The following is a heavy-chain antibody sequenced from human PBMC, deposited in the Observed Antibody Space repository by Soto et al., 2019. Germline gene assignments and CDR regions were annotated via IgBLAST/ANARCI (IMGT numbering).Heavy chain of an antibody. V-gene: IGHV3-21*01. J-gene: IGHJ5*02. Sequence: GGSLRLSCAASGFTFSSYSMNWVRQAPGKGLEWVSSISSSSSYIYYADSVKGRFTISRDNAKNSLYLQMNSLRAEDTAVYYCARESPGPGAPIDPWGQGTLVTVSS. CDR3: ARESPGPGAPIDP. CDR1: GFTFSSYS. D-gene: IGHD3-10*01. CDR2: ISSSSSYI.